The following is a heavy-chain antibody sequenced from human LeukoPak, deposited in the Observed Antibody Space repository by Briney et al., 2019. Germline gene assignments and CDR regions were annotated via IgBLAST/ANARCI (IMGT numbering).Heavy chain of an antibody. J-gene: IGHJ5*02. Sequence: SETLSLTCTVSGGSIRSTSYYWGWIRQPPGKGLEWIGSIYYSGTTYYSPSLKSRVTISVDTSKNQFSLKLNSVTAADTAVYYCARYYDSANWFDPWGQGTLVTVSS. D-gene: IGHD3-22*01. CDR1: GGSIRSTSYY. V-gene: IGHV4-39*01. CDR3: ARYYDSANWFDP. CDR2: IYYSGTT.